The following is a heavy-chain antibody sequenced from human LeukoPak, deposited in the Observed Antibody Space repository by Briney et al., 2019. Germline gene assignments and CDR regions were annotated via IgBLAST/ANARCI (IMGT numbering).Heavy chain of an antibody. CDR2: IYYSGST. J-gene: IGHJ5*02. CDR1: GGSISSYY. Sequence: SETLSLTCTVSGGSISSYYWSWIRQPPGKGLEWIGNIYYSGSTYYNPSLKSRVTISVDTSKIQFSLKLTSVTAADTAVYYCGRLRYSGYEAWGQGTLVTVSS. V-gene: IGHV4-59*04. CDR3: GRLRYSGYEA. D-gene: IGHD5-12*01.